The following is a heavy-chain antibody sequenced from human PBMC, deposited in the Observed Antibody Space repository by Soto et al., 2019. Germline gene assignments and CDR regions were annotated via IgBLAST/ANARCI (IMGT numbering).Heavy chain of an antibody. CDR1: GFTFTRYS. CDR2: ISGSGGST. Sequence: GGSLRLSYAASGFTFTRYSMSWIRQTPGKGLEWVSAISGSGGSTYYADSVKGRFTISRDNSKNTLYLQMNSLRAEDTAVYYCAKWSSIAVAGTPGLFDYWGQGTLVTVSS. V-gene: IGHV3-23*01. CDR3: AKWSSIAVAGTPGLFDY. D-gene: IGHD6-19*01. J-gene: IGHJ4*02.